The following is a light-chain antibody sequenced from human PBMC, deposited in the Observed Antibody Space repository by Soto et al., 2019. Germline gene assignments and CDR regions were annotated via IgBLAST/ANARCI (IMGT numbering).Light chain of an antibody. CDR2: AVS. CDR3: SSYTSSSTLVV. Sequence: QSALTQPASVSGSPGQSITISCTGTSSDVGGYNYVSWCQQHPGKAPKLMIYAVSNRPSGVSNRFSGSKSGNTASLTISWRQDEDEADYYCSSYTSSSTLVVFGGGTKLTVL. V-gene: IGLV2-14*01. CDR1: SSDVGGYNY. J-gene: IGLJ2*01.